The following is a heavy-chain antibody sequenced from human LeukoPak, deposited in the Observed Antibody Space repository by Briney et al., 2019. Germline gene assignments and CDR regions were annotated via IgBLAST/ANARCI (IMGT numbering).Heavy chain of an antibody. CDR2: ISTSSGTI. Sequence: GGSLRLSCAASGFTFSAYSMNWVRQAPGKGLEWVSFISTSSGTIYYADSVKGQFTISRDNAKNSLYLQMNSLRDEDTAVYYCARPTGYSSGWDIWGQGTMVTVSS. J-gene: IGHJ3*02. CDR1: GFTFSAYS. V-gene: IGHV3-48*02. D-gene: IGHD6-19*01. CDR3: ARPTGYSSGWDI.